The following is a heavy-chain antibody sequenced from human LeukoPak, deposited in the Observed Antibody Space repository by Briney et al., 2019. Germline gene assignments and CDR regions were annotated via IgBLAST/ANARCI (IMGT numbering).Heavy chain of an antibody. Sequence: SETLSLTCTVSGGSINSGNYYWSWIRQPAGKELEWIGRIYTSGSTNYNPSLKSRVTISVDTSKNQFSLKLSSATAADTAVYYCARDTSTTWYFYAFDIWGQGTMVTVS. CDR3: ARDTSTTWYFYAFDI. V-gene: IGHV4-61*02. CDR2: IYTSGST. CDR1: GGSINSGNYY. J-gene: IGHJ3*02. D-gene: IGHD6-13*01.